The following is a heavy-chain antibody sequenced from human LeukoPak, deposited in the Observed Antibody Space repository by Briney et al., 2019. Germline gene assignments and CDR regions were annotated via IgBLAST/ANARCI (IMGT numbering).Heavy chain of an antibody. CDR2: ISSSSSTI. V-gene: IGHV3-48*02. Sequence: GGSLRLSCAASGFTFSSYSMNWVRQAPGKGLEWVSYISSSSSTIYYADSVKGRFTISRDNAKNSLYLQMNSLRDEDTAVYYCARNLGYCSSTSCRALVYWGQGTLVTVSS. D-gene: IGHD2-2*01. CDR1: GFTFSSYS. CDR3: ARNLGYCSSTSCRALVY. J-gene: IGHJ4*02.